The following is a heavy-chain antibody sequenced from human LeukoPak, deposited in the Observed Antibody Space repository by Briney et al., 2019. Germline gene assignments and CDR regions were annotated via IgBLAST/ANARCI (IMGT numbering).Heavy chain of an antibody. V-gene: IGHV1-46*01. CDR3: ARDAVRGVTTYYFPY. Sequence: GASVRVSCKASGYTLTSYYMHWVRQAPGQGLEWMGIINPSGGSTSYAPNFQGRVTMTRDPSTSTAYMELSRLTSEDTALYYWARDAVRGVTTYYFPYSRQGCLVTVSS. CDR2: INPSGGST. J-gene: IGHJ4*02. CDR1: GYTLTSYY. D-gene: IGHD3-10*01.